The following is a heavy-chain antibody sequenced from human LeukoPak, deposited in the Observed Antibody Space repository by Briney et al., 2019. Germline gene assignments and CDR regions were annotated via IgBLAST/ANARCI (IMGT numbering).Heavy chain of an antibody. CDR1: GGSFSGYY. CDR3: ARGRITMVRGGPHRPPYSYGMDV. D-gene: IGHD3-10*01. V-gene: IGHV4-34*01. Sequence: SETLSLTCAVYGGSFSGYYWSWIRQPPGKGLEWMGEINHSGSTNYNPSLNSRGTISVDTTKTQFSLKLSSVTAADTAVYYCARGRITMVRGGPHRPPYSYGMDVWGKGTTVTVSS. CDR2: INHSGST. J-gene: IGHJ6*04.